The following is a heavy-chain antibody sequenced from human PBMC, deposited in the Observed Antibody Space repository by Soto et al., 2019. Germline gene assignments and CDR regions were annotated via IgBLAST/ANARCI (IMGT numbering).Heavy chain of an antibody. Sequence: QVRLQQWGTGLLKSSETLSLTCAVYGGSFSGYYWSWLRQPPGKGLEWIGEINHSGSTNYNPSLKSRVTISVDTSKNQFPLKVTSVTAADTAVYYCATANWSHHYFDPWGQGTLVTVSS. CDR3: ATANWSHHYFDP. CDR1: GGSFSGYY. V-gene: IGHV4-34*01. J-gene: IGHJ5*02. CDR2: INHSGST. D-gene: IGHD1-1*01.